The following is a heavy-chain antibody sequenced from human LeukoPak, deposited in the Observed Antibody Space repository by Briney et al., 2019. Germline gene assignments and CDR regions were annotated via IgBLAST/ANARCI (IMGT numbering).Heavy chain of an antibody. Sequence: SETLSLTCAVYGGSFSGYYWSWIRQPPGKGLEWIGEINHSGSTNYNPSLKSRVTISVDTSKNQFSLKLSSVTAADTAVYYCARSRGYCSSTSCYRRKYYFDYWGQGTLVTVSS. CDR2: INHSGST. V-gene: IGHV4-34*01. CDR1: GGSFSGYY. J-gene: IGHJ4*02. CDR3: ARSRGYCSSTSCYRRKYYFDY. D-gene: IGHD2-2*01.